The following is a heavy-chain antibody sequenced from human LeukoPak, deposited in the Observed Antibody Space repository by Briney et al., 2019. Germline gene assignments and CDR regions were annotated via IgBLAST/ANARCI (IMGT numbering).Heavy chain of an antibody. CDR3: TRGSIAYYYMDV. J-gene: IGHJ6*03. V-gene: IGHV4-59*01. CDR2: IYYSGST. CDR1: GGSISSYY. Sequence: SETLSLTCTVSGGSISSYYWSWIRQPPGKGLEWIGDIYYSGSTNYNPSLKSRVTISVDTSKNQFSLKLSSVTAADTAVYYCTRGSIAYYYMDVWGKGTTVTISS. D-gene: IGHD3-22*01.